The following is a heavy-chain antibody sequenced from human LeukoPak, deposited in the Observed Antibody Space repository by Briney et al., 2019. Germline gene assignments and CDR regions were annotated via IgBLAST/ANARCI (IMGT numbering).Heavy chain of an antibody. V-gene: IGHV1-18*01. J-gene: IGHJ4*02. CDR3: ARDGTSTDDY. CDR2: ISGNNDNP. CDR1: GYTFSNFG. D-gene: IGHD2-2*01. Sequence: ASVKVSCKASGYTFSNFGISGVRQSPGQGLEWMGWISGNNDNPNYGQKFQGRLTVTTDSSTNTAYMELRNLRSDDTAVYYCARDGTSTDDYWGQGTVVTVSS.